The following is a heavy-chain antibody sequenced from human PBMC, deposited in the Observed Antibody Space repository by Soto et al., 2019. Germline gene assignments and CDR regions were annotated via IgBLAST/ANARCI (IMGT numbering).Heavy chain of an antibody. J-gene: IGHJ4*02. CDR1: GGSISSYY. D-gene: IGHD5-12*01. V-gene: IGHV4-59*01. Sequence: SETLSLTCTVSGGSISSYYWSWIRQPPGKGLEWIGYIYCSGSTNYNPSLKSRVTISVDTSKNQFSLKLSSVTAADTAVYYCGRDNSGYDGGIDYWGQGTLVTVSS. CDR2: IYCSGST. CDR3: GRDNSGYDGGIDY.